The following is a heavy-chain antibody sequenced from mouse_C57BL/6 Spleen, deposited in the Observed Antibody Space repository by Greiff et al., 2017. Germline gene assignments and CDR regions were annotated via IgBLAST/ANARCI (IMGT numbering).Heavy chain of an antibody. CDR2: INPSTGGT. CDR1: GYSFTGFY. V-gene: IGHV1-42*01. CDR3: ARAGAVGPFFDY. J-gene: IGHJ2*01. Sequence: VHVKQSGPELVKPGASVKISCKASGYSFTGFYMNWVKQSPEKSLEWIGEINPSTGGTTYNQKFKAKATLTVDKSSSTAYMQLKSLTSEDSAVYYCARAGAVGPFFDYWGQGTTLTVSS.